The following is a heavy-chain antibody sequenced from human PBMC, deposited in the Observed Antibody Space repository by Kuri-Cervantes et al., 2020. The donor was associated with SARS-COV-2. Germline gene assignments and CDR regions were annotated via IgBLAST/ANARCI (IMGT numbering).Heavy chain of an antibody. CDR3: AKDRGYSSSWYTFVGSDY. D-gene: IGHD6-13*01. CDR2: ISSSSSYI. J-gene: IGHJ4*02. CDR1: GFTFSSYS. V-gene: IGHV3-21*04. Sequence: GGSLRLSCAASGFTFSSYSMNWVRQAPGKGLEWVSSISSSSSYIYYADSVKGRFTISRDNSKNTLYLQMNSLRAEDTAVYYRAKDRGYSSSWYTFVGSDYWGQGTLVTVSS.